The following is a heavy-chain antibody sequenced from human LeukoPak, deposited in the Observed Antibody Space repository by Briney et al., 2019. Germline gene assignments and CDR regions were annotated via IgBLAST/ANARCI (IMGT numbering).Heavy chain of an antibody. CDR3: AKDRIAAAGVSFDY. CDR2: ISGSGGSS. V-gene: IGHV3-23*01. CDR1: GFTFSSYA. J-gene: IGHJ4*02. D-gene: IGHD6-13*01. Sequence: PGGSLRLSCAASGFTFSSYAMSWVRQAPGKGLEWVSAISGSGGSSYYTDSVKGRFTISRDKSKNTLYLQMNSLRAEDTAVYYCAKDRIAAAGVSFDYWGQGTLVTVSS.